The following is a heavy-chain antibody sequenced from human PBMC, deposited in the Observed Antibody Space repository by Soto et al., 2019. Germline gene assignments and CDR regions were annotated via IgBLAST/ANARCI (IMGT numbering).Heavy chain of an antibody. V-gene: IGHV3-23*01. CDR3: VKDWSGDKCPCLDV. J-gene: IGHJ6*02. Sequence: PGGSLRLSCAASGFTFSSYAMSWVRQAPGEGLEWVSTISGGTTYYADSVKGRFTISRDNPKKTLELQMNSLRAEDTAVYYCVKDWSGDKCPCLDVWGQGTTVTVSS. D-gene: IGHD3-3*01. CDR2: ISGGTT. CDR1: GFTFSSYA.